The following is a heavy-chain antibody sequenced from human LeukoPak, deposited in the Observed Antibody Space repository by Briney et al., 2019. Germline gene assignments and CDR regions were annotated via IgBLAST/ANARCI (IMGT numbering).Heavy chain of an antibody. Sequence: SVKVSCKASGGTFSSYAISWVRQAPGQGLEWMGRIIPILGIANYAQKFQGTVTITADKSTSTAYMELSSLRSEDTAVYYCARDWVHCSSTSCYDYYYYGMDVWSQGTTLTVSS. D-gene: IGHD2-2*01. CDR1: GGTFSSYA. CDR2: IIPILGIA. CDR3: ARDWVHCSSTSCYDYYYYGMDV. J-gene: IGHJ6*02. V-gene: IGHV1-69*04.